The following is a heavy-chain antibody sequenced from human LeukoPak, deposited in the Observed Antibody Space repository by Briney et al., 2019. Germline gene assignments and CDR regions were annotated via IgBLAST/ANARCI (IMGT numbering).Heavy chain of an antibody. D-gene: IGHD6-13*01. J-gene: IGHJ4*02. CDR1: GGSISSSSYY. Sequence: PSETLSLTCTVSGGSISSSSYYWGWIRQPPGKGLEWIRSIYYSGSTYYNPSLKSRVTISVDTSKNQFSLKLSSVTAADTAVYYCARDNPIAAAGTYFDYWGQGTLVTVSS. CDR3: ARDNPIAAAGTYFDY. V-gene: IGHV4-39*07. CDR2: IYYSGST.